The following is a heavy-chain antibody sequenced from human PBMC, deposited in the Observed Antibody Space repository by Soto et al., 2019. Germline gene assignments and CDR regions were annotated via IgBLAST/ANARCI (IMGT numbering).Heavy chain of an antibody. CDR1: TYAFPNHG. D-gene: IGHD3-22*01. Sequence: ASVEVSCKAATYAFPNHGVGWVRQAPGQGLEWMGWVSAQNGNTHYAQKFRERVTMTTDTSTSTAYLELRRLRPDDTAVYYCAREAISYDAGSYHYGWFDPWGQGTLVTVSS. CDR3: AREAISYDAGSYHYGWFDP. CDR2: VSAQNGNT. V-gene: IGHV1-18*04. J-gene: IGHJ5*02.